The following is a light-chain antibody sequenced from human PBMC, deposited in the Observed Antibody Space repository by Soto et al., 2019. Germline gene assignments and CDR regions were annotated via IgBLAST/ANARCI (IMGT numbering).Light chain of an antibody. Sequence: QSVLTQPHSVSAATGQKVTISWSGSSSNIGNNYVSWYQQLPGTAPKLLIYENNKRPSGIPDRFSGSKSGTSATLGITGLQTGDEADYYCGTWDSSLSAYVFGTGTKRTVL. CDR3: GTWDSSLSAYV. V-gene: IGLV1-51*02. J-gene: IGLJ1*01. CDR1: SSNIGNNY. CDR2: ENN.